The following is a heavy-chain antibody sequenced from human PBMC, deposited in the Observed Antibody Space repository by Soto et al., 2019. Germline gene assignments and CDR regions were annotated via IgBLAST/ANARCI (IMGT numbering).Heavy chain of an antibody. Sequence: EVQLLESGGGLVLPGGSLRLSCAASGFIFSDYSMSWVRQAPGKGLEWVSGISGRGGSTYYADSVKGRFTISRDSSRNTLFLQMNSLIAEDTALYFCARSSGDTWEQYYFAYWGQGTLVPVSS. D-gene: IGHD1-1*01. CDR2: ISGRGGST. CDR1: GFIFSDYS. J-gene: IGHJ4*02. CDR3: ARSSGDTWEQYYFAY. V-gene: IGHV3-23*01.